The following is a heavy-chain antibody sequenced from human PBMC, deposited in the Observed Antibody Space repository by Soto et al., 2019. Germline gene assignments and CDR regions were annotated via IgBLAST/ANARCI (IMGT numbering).Heavy chain of an antibody. CDR3: ARVGYYYDSSGYYPNLFAP. D-gene: IGHD3-22*01. CDR2: IYYSGST. Sequence: TPSLSCTVSGDSINIGGYYWSWLRPHPGKGLEWIGYIYYSGSTYYNPSLKSRVTISVDTSKNQFSLKLSSVTAADTAVYYCARVGYYYDSSGYYPNLFAPWGQGTLVTVSS. CDR1: GDSINIGGYY. V-gene: IGHV4-31*03. J-gene: IGHJ5*02.